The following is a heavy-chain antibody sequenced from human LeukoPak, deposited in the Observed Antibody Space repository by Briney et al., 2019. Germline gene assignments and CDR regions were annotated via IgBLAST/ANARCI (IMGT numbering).Heavy chain of an antibody. CDR2: IYTSGST. Sequence: SETLSLTCAVSGGSIGSVNNYWIWIRQPAGKGLEYIGRIYTSGSTNYNPSLKSRVTISLDRSKNQFSLELTSVTAADTAVYYCARAWRFTYSRFDYWGRGTLVTDSS. V-gene: IGHV4-61*02. D-gene: IGHD6-13*01. J-gene: IGHJ4*02. CDR3: ARAWRFTYSRFDY. CDR1: GGSIGSVNNY.